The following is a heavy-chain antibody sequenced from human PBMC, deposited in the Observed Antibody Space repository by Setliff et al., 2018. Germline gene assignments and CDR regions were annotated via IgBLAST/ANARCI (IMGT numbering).Heavy chain of an antibody. Sequence: GGSLRLSCAASGFTFSDSWMSWVRQAPGKGLEWVANIKQDGSEKYYVDSVKGRFTISRDNAKKSVYLQMNSLKTEDTAVYYCTRLEKSGYLGLDYWGKGTLVTVSS. D-gene: IGHD3-22*01. V-gene: IGHV3-7*03. CDR3: TRLEKSGYLGLDY. CDR1: GFTFSDSW. J-gene: IGHJ4*02. CDR2: IKQDGSEK.